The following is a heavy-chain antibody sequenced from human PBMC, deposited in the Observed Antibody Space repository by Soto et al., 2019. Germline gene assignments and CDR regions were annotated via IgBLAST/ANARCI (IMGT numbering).Heavy chain of an antibody. CDR1: EGTFSSYT. V-gene: IGHV1-69*02. D-gene: IGHD2-2*01. Sequence: QVQLVQSGAEVKKPGSSVKVSCKASEGTFSSYTISWVRQAPGQGLEWMGRIIPILGIANYAQKFQGRVTITADKSTSTAYMELSSLRSEDTAVYYCARAGSYCSSTSCYFAFDIWGQGTMVTVSS. CDR2: IIPILGIA. CDR3: ARAGSYCSSTSCYFAFDI. J-gene: IGHJ3*02.